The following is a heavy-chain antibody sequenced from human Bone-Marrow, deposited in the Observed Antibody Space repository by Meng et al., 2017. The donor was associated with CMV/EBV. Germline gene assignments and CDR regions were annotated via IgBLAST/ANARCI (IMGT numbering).Heavy chain of an antibody. Sequence: GGSLRLSCAASGFTFSTYWMHWVRQAPGKGLVWVSCINSDRSFTNYADSVKGRFTISRDNAKNSLYLQMNSLRAEDTAVYYCARDVGGSGSYWGQGTLVTVSS. V-gene: IGHV3-74*01. CDR2: INSDRSFT. J-gene: IGHJ4*02. D-gene: IGHD3-10*01. CDR1: GFTFSTYW. CDR3: ARDVGGSGSY.